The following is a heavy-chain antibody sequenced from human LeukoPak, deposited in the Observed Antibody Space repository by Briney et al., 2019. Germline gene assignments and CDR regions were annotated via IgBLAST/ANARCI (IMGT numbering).Heavy chain of an antibody. D-gene: IGHD1-26*01. V-gene: IGHV4-34*01. CDR2: INHSGST. CDR3: ARDQYYDAFDI. Sequence: PSETLSLTCAVYGGSFSGYYWSWIRQPPGKGLEWIGEINHSGSTNYNPSLKSRVTISVDTSKNQFSLKLSSMTAADTAVYYCARDQYYDAFDIWGQGTMVIVSS. CDR1: GGSFSGYY. J-gene: IGHJ3*02.